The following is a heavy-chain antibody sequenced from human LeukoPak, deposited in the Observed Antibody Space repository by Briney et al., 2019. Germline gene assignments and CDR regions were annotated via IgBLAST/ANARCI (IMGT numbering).Heavy chain of an antibody. J-gene: IGHJ2*01. V-gene: IGHV3-9*01. CDR2: ISYISDTI. D-gene: IGHD2-21*02. Sequence: GRSLRLSCAASGFTFDDYAMHWVRHAPGKGLEWVSGISYISDTIAYADSVKGRFTISRDNAKNSLYLQMNSLRAEDTALYYCAKDYCGGDCYSGWYFDLWGRGTLVTVSS. CDR1: GFTFDDYA. CDR3: AKDYCGGDCYSGWYFDL.